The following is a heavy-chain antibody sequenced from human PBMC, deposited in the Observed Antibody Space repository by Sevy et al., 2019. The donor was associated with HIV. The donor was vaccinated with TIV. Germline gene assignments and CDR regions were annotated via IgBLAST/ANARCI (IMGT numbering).Heavy chain of an antibody. D-gene: IGHD3-22*01. Sequence: ASVKVSCKASGGTFSNYAISWVRQAPGQGLEWMGGFIPMFDTANYAQKFQGKVTLTADGSTTTAYLELRSLRSDDTAVYYCAGSYFDSSGYSPLYYYGMDVWGQGTTVTVSS. CDR1: GGTFSNYA. CDR3: AGSYFDSSGYSPLYYYGMDV. CDR2: FIPMFDTA. J-gene: IGHJ6*02. V-gene: IGHV1-69*13.